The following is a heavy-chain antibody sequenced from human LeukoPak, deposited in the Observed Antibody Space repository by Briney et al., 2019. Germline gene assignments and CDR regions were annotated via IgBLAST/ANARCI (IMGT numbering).Heavy chain of an antibody. CDR1: GFTFSSYW. J-gene: IGHJ4*02. CDR3: ARAQLRFLEWSPRGY. CDR2: IKQDGSEK. V-gene: IGHV3-7*04. Sequence: GGSLRLSCTASGFTFSSYWMSWVRQAPGKGLEGVANIKQDGSEKYYVDSVKGRFTISRDNAKNSLYLQMNSLRAEDTAVYYCARAQLRFLEWSPRGYWGQGTLVTVSS. D-gene: IGHD3-3*01.